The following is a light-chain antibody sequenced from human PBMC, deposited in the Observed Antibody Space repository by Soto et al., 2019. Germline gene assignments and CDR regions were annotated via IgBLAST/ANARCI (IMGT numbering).Light chain of an antibody. J-gene: IGKJ5*01. CDR3: QQYESLPLT. Sequence: DIHMTQSTYSLSASVGDRVTITCQASQDINKNLIWYQQKPGKAPKLLIYDASDLETGVPSRFSGSGSGTGFTFTISSLQPEDFATYYCQQYESLPLTFGQGTRLEI. V-gene: IGKV1-33*01. CDR2: DAS. CDR1: QDINKN.